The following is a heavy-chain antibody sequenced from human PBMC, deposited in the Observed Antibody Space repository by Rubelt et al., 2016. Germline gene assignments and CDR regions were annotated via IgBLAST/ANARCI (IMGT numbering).Heavy chain of an antibody. V-gene: IGHV1-69*04. D-gene: IGHD1-26*01. CDR1: GGTFSSYA. CDR3: ARDCGVGATHWWYFDL. Sequence: VKKPGSSVKVSCKASGGTFSSYAISWVRQAPGHGLEWMGRIIPILGIVNYAQKFQGRVTITADKSTSTAYMELSRLRSEDTAVYYCARDCGVGATHWWYFDLWGRGTRVTVSS. J-gene: IGHJ2*01. CDR2: IIPILGIV.